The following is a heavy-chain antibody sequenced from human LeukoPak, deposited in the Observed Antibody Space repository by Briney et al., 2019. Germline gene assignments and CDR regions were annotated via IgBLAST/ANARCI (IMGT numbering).Heavy chain of an antibody. CDR2: IIPIFGTA. V-gene: IGHV1-69*13. CDR1: GGTFSSYA. D-gene: IGHD5-18*01. Sequence: SVKVSCKASGGTFSSYAISWVRQAPGQGLEWMGGIIPIFGTANYAQKFQGRVTITADESTSTAYMELSSLRSGDTAVYYCASPDVDTNYYYYMDVWGKGTTVTVSS. CDR3: ASPDVDTNYYYYMDV. J-gene: IGHJ6*03.